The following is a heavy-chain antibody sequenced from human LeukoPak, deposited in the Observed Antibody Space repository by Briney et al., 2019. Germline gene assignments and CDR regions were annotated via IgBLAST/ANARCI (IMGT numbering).Heavy chain of an antibody. CDR1: GGTFSSYA. D-gene: IGHD2-15*01. J-gene: IGHJ4*02. V-gene: IGHV1-69*01. CDR3: ATQAGDCSGGSCYFGY. Sequence: SSVKVSCKASGGTFSSYAISWVRQAPGQGLEWMGGIIPIFGIVNYAQKFQGRVTITADESTSTAYMELSSLRSEDTAVYYCATQAGDCSGGSCYFGYWGQGTPVTVSS. CDR2: IIPIFGIV.